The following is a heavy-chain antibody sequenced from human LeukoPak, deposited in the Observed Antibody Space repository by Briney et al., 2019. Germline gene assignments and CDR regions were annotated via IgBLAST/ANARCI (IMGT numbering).Heavy chain of an antibody. CDR1: GFTFSSYA. Sequence: PGGSLRLSCATFGFTFSSYAMSWVRQAPGKGLEWVSTFSDSGGSTYYADSVKGRFTISRDNSKNTLYLQMNSLRAEDTAVYYCAKDLFDSSSWYTSPPDYWGQGTLVTVSS. CDR3: AKDLFDSSSWYTSPPDY. V-gene: IGHV3-23*01. J-gene: IGHJ4*02. CDR2: FSDSGGST. D-gene: IGHD6-13*01.